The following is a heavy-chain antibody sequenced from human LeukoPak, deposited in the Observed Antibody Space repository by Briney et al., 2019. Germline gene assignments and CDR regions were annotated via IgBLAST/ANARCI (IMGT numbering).Heavy chain of an antibody. CDR1: GFTFSSYA. Sequence: PGGSLRLSXAASGFTFSSYAMSWVRQAPGKGLEWVSAISGSGGSTYYADSVKGRFTISRDNSKNTLYLQMNSLRAEDTAVYYCAKSQDDFWSGSPLLLDYWGQGTLVTVSS. J-gene: IGHJ4*02. CDR3: AKSQDDFWSGSPLLLDY. V-gene: IGHV3-23*01. D-gene: IGHD3-3*01. CDR2: ISGSGGST.